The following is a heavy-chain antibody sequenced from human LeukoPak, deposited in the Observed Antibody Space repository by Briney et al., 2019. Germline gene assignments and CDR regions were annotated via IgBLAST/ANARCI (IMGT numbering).Heavy chain of an antibody. Sequence: GGSLRLSCAASGFTFSSYAMSWVRQAPGRGLEWVSAISGSGGSTYYADSVKGRFTISRDNSKNTLYLQMNSLRAEDTAVYYCARDLGGIAAAGRDKFDPWGQGTLVTVSS. CDR2: ISGSGGST. D-gene: IGHD6-13*01. CDR3: ARDLGGIAAAGRDKFDP. CDR1: GFTFSSYA. V-gene: IGHV3-23*01. J-gene: IGHJ5*02.